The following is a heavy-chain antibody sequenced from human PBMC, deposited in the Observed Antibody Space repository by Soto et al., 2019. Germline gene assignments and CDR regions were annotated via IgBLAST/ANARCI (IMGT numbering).Heavy chain of an antibody. CDR2: LYDLDGT. D-gene: IGHD4-17*01. CDR1: GLTVSGKYY. CDR3: ASWHLREHAYDV. J-gene: IGHJ3*01. Sequence: DVQLVESGGGLIQPGGSLRLSCAAFGLTVSGKYYMAWVRQAPWKGMEWLSGLYDLDGTYYADSVKGRFITSGDSSKNIVYLQINDRRPDDTAVYYCASWHLREHAYDVWGQGTTVTVSS. V-gene: IGHV3-53*01.